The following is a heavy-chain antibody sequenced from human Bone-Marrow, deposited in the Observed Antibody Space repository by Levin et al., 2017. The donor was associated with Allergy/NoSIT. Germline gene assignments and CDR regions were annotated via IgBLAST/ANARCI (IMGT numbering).Heavy chain of an antibody. J-gene: IGHJ4*02. CDR2: LNLHGGT. V-gene: IGHV1-2*06. CDR3: ARDRGIAAHQFDH. Sequence: GESLKISCKASGYTFIGYYMHWVRQAPGQGLEWLGRLNLHGGTDYAQKFQGRVAMTTDTSTATAFLDLYDLRSDDTAVYYCARDRGIAAHQFDHWGQGTLVTVSS. D-gene: IGHD6-6*01. CDR1: GYTFIGYY.